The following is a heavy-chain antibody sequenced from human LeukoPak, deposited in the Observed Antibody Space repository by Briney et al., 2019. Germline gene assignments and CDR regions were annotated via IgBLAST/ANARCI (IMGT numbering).Heavy chain of an antibody. CDR2: INWNGGST. V-gene: IGHV3-20*04. CDR1: GFTFDDYD. CDR3: AGGLAAAGTAY. Sequence: GGSLRLSCAASGFTFDDYDMSWVRQAPGKGLEWVSGINWNGGSTGYADSVKGRFTISRDNAKNSLYLRMNSLRAEDTALYYCAGGLAAAGTAYWGQGTLVTVSS. J-gene: IGHJ4*02. D-gene: IGHD6-13*01.